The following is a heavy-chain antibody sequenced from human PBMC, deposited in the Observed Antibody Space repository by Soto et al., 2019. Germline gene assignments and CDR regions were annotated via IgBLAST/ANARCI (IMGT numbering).Heavy chain of an antibody. CDR1: GFTFSTYN. CDR3: ARDPSPDSSGWYYFDY. CDR2: ISRSGTTV. J-gene: IGHJ4*02. D-gene: IGHD6-19*01. V-gene: IGHV3-48*02. Sequence: EVQLVESGGGLVQPGGSLRLYCAASGFTFSTYNMNWVRQAPGKGLEWVSYISRSGTTVYYADSVNGRFTSSRDNARNSLYLQMNSLRDEDTALYDCARDPSPDSSGWYYFDYWGQGTVVTVSS.